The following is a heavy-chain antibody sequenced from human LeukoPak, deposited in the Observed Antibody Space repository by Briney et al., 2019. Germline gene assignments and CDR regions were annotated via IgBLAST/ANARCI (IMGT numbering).Heavy chain of an antibody. Sequence: PGGSLRLSCAASGFTFSSYAMSWVRQAPGKGLEWIGEINHSGSTNYNPSLKSRVTISVDTSKNQFSLKLSSVTAADTAVYYCARILVRGRSLYYYYGMDVWGQGTTVTVSS. D-gene: IGHD3-10*01. CDR1: GFTFSSYA. CDR2: INHSGST. J-gene: IGHJ6*02. CDR3: ARILVRGRSLYYYYGMDV. V-gene: IGHV4-34*01.